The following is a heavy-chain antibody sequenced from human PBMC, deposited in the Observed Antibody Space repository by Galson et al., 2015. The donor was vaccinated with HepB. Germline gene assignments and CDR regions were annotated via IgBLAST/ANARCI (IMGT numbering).Heavy chain of an antibody. CDR1: GYTFTGYY. D-gene: IGHD4-17*01. J-gene: IGHJ4*02. CDR2: INPNSGGT. CDR3: ARSKEYGDYDKPVGSFDY. V-gene: IGHV1-2*02. Sequence: SVKVSCKASGYTFTGYYMHWVRQAPGQGLEWMGWINPNSGGTNYAQKFQGRVTMTRDTSISTAYMELSRLRSDDTAVYYCARSKEYGDYDKPVGSFDYWGQGTLVTVSS.